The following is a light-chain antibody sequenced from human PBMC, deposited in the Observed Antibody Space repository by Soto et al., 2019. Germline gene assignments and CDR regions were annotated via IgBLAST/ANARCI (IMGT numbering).Light chain of an antibody. J-gene: IGKJ2*01. CDR2: GAS. CDR1: QSVSSY. V-gene: IGKV3-20*01. Sequence: EIVLTQSPGTLSLSPGERATLSCRVSQSVSSYLAWYQQKPGQAPRLLIYGASTRATGIPDRFSGSGSETDFTLTISRLEPEDFAVYYCQQYGSSPYTLGQGTKLETK. CDR3: QQYGSSPYT.